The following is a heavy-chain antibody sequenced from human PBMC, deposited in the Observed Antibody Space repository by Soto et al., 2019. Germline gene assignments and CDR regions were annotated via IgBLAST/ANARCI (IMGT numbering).Heavy chain of an antibody. V-gene: IGHV4-4*07. Sequence: SSETLSLTCTVSGGSISSYYWSWIRQPAGKGLEWIGRIYTSGSTNYNPSLKSRVTMSVDTSKNQFSLKLSSVTAADTAVYYCARDGVVTAPYYYGMDVWGQGTTVTVSS. CDR2: IYTSGST. CDR1: GGSISSYY. D-gene: IGHD2-21*02. CDR3: ARDGVVTAPYYYGMDV. J-gene: IGHJ6*02.